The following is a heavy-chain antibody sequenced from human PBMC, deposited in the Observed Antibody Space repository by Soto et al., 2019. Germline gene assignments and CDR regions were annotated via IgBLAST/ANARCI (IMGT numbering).Heavy chain of an antibody. CDR2: IYYTGST. V-gene: IGHV4-59*01. CDR1: GGSISGYY. CDR3: ARAYSNSWTYYFDY. D-gene: IGHD6-13*01. J-gene: IGHJ4*02. Sequence: PSETLSLTCTVSGGSISGYYWSWIRQPPGKGLEWVGDIYYTGSTHYSPSLKSRVTISVDSSKSHFSLKLSSVTAADTAIYFCARAYSNSWTYYFDYWGQGTLVTVSS.